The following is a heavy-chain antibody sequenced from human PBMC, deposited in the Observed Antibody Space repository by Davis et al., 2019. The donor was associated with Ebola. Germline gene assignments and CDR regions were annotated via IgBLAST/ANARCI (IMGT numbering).Heavy chain of an antibody. D-gene: IGHD1-20*01. CDR3: ARVVTGTTGYYYGMDV. CDR2: ISSSSSTI. V-gene: IGHV3-48*02. J-gene: IGHJ6*02. CDR1: GFTFSSYW. Sequence: GGSLRLSCAASGFTFSSYWMNWVRQAPGKGLEWVSYISSSSSTIYYADSVKGRFTISRDNAKNSLYLQMNRLRDEDTAVYYCARVVTGTTGYYYGMDVWGQGTTVTVSS.